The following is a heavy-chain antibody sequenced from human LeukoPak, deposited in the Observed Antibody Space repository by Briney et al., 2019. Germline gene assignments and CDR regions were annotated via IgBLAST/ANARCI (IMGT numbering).Heavy chain of an antibody. CDR2: ISGSGGST. CDR1: GFTFSSYA. V-gene: IGHV3-23*01. Sequence: GGSLRLSCAASGFTFSSYAMTWVRQAPGKGLEWVSRISGSGGSTHYADSVKGRFTISRDNSKNTLYLQMNSLRAEDTAVYYCAKDTYTHSGTYYLYYFDYWGQGTLVTVSS. D-gene: IGHD1-26*01. J-gene: IGHJ4*02. CDR3: AKDTYTHSGTYYLYYFDY.